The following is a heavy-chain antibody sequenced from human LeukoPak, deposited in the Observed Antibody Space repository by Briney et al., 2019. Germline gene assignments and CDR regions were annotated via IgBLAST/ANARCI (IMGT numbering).Heavy chain of an antibody. D-gene: IGHD3-16*01. Sequence: PGGSLRLSCAASGFTFSSYEMNWVRQAPGKGLEWVSYISSSGSTIYYADSVKGRFTISRDNAKNSLYLQMNSLRAQDTAVYYCARERGSLDYWGQGTLVTVSS. CDR1: GFTFSSYE. CDR3: ARERGSLDY. J-gene: IGHJ4*02. V-gene: IGHV3-48*03. CDR2: ISSSGSTI.